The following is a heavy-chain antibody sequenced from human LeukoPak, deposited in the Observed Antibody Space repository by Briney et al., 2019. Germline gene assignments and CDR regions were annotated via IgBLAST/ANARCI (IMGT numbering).Heavy chain of an antibody. D-gene: IGHD2-2*01. CDR1: GFTFGDYG. J-gene: IGHJ3*02. Sequence: GGSLRLSCAASGFTFGDYGMSWVRQAPGKGLEWVSGINWNGGSTGYADSVKGRFTISRDNAKNSLYLQMNSLRAEDTALYYCARDLVVVVPAGSTYFDIWGQGTMVTVSS. CDR2: INWNGGST. CDR3: ARDLVVVVPAGSTYFDI. V-gene: IGHV3-20*04.